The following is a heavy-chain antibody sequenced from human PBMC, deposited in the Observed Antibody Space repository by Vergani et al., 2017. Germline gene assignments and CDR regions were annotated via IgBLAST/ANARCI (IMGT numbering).Heavy chain of an antibody. CDR3: AKAPTFGVVITEVDYYFDY. CDR1: GFTFSSYG. D-gene: IGHD3-3*01. Sequence: QVQLVESGGGVVQPGRSLRLSCAASGFTFSSYGMHWVRQAPGKGLEWVAVIWYDGSNKYYADSVKGRFTISRDNSKNTLYLQMNSLRAEDTAVYYCAKAPTFGVVITEVDYYFDYWGQGTLVTVSS. J-gene: IGHJ4*02. CDR2: IWYDGSNK. V-gene: IGHV3-33*06.